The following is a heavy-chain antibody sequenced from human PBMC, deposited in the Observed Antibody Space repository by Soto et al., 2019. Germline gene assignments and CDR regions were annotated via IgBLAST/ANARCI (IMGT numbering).Heavy chain of an antibody. Sequence: SVKVSCKASGGTFASYAISWVRQAPGQGLEWMGGIIPIFGTANYAQKFQGRVTITADESTSTAYMELSSLRSEDTAVYYCAREPRYYCRHGVCADAFDIWGQGTMVIGSS. CDR2: IIPIFGTA. V-gene: IGHV1-69*13. J-gene: IGHJ3*02. D-gene: IGHD2-8*01. CDR3: AREPRYYCRHGVCADAFDI. CDR1: GGTFASYA.